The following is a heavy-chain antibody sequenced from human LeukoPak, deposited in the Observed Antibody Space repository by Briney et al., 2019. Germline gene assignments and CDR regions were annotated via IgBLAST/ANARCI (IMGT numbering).Heavy chain of an antibody. J-gene: IGHJ6*03. CDR3: ARDKVVQPYYYYYYMDV. V-gene: IGHV3-30*02. Sequence: GGSLRLSCAASGFTFSNYAIHWVRQAPGKVLEWVAFIRYDGSNKYYVDPVKGRFTISRDNAKNSLYLQMNSLRAEDTAVYYCARDKVVQPYYYYYYMDVWGKGTTVTVSS. D-gene: IGHD2-15*01. CDR1: GFTFSNYA. CDR2: IRYDGSNK.